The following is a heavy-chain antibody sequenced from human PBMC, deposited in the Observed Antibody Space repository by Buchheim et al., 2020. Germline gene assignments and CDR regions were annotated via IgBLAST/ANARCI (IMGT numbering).Heavy chain of an antibody. V-gene: IGHV3-74*01. D-gene: IGHD4-11*01. CDR2: INGDGTVT. J-gene: IGHJ4*02. Sequence: EVQLVESGGGLVQPGGSLRLSCAVSGFAFGNYWMFWVRQTAGKGLALISRINGDGTVTTYADSVKGRFTISRDNAKNKLFLQMDSLRADDTALYYCTKDGSNSPDFWGQGTL. CDR3: TKDGSNSPDF. CDR1: GFAFGNYW.